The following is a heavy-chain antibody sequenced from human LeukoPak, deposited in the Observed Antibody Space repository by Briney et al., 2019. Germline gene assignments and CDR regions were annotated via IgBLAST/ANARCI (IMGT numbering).Heavy chain of an antibody. V-gene: IGHV1-3*04. CDR1: GYTFITYA. CDR2: VNTGNGDT. Sequence: ASVKVSCKASGYTFITYAMHWVRQAPGQRLEWMGWVNTGNGDTRYSQKFQDRITLTRDTSASTAYMELASLRSEDTAVYYCARGTWGLGIFDYWGKETLVTVSS. CDR3: ARGTWGLGIFDY. J-gene: IGHJ4*02. D-gene: IGHD1-26*01.